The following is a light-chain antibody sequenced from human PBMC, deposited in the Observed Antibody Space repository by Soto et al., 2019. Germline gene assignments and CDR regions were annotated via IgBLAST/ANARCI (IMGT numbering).Light chain of an antibody. Sequence: QSVLTQPRSVSGSPGQSVTISCTGTSSDVGGYNYVSWYQQHPGKAPKLMIYDVSKRPSGVPDRFSGSKSGNTASLTISGLQAEDEADYYCYSYAGSYTLRVFGGGTQLTVL. V-gene: IGLV2-11*01. CDR3: YSYAGSYTLRV. CDR1: SSDVGGYNY. CDR2: DVS. J-gene: IGLJ3*02.